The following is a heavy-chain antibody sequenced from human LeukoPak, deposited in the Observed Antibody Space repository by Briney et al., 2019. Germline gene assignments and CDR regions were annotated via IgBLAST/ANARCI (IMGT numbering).Heavy chain of an antibody. V-gene: IGHV1-2*02. CDR1: GYTFTGYF. J-gene: IGHJ4*02. CDR2: INPNSGGT. D-gene: IGHD2-15*01. CDR3: ARDLATVVVVAADPFDY. Sequence: ASVTVSCKASGYTFTGYFMHWVRQAPGQGLEWMGWINPNSGGTNYAQKFQGRVTMTRDTSISTAYMELSSLRSDDTAVYYCARDLATVVVVAADPFDYWGQGTLVTVSS.